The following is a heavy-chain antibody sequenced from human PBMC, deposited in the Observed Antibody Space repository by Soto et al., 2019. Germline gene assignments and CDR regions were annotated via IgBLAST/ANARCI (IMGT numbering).Heavy chain of an antibody. D-gene: IGHD2-8*02. V-gene: IGHV3-13*01. CDR1: GFTFNNYD. Sequence: EVQLVESGGALVQPGGSLRLSCTASGFTFNNYDMHWVRQATGKGLEWLSGIGDAGDTYYPGAVNGRFTIYRDNPRNSLYLQMNRLSAADTAVYYCVRGVLGPGDYYYGMDVWGQGTTVTVSS. J-gene: IGHJ6*02. CDR2: IGDAGDT. CDR3: VRGVLGPGDYYYGMDV.